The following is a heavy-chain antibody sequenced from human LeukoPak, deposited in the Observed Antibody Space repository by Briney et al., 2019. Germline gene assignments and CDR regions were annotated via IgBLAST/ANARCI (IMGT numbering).Heavy chain of an antibody. Sequence: GGSLRLSCAASGFSFSRYEMNWVRQAPGKGLEWVSHISSSGSAIFYADSVKGRFTISRDNAKNSLFLQMNSLRAEDTAFYYCASKGGFDDWGQGTLVTVSS. V-gene: IGHV3-48*03. D-gene: IGHD2-15*01. CDR3: ASKGGFDD. J-gene: IGHJ4*02. CDR1: GFSFSRYE. CDR2: ISSSGSAI.